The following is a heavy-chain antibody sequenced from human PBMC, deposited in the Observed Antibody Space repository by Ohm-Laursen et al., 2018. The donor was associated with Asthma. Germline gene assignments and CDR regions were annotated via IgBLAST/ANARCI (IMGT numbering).Heavy chain of an antibody. D-gene: IGHD2-2*01. CDR3: ARDGAPAATTGYYYGMDV. CDR2: ISYDGSNK. J-gene: IGHJ6*02. V-gene: IGHV3-30*03. Sequence: SLRLSCAASGFTFSSYGMHWVRQAPGKGLEWVAVISYDGSNKYYADSVKGRFTISRDNSKNTLYLQMNSLRAEDTAVYYCARDGAPAATTGYYYGMDVWGQGTTVTVSS. CDR1: GFTFSSYG.